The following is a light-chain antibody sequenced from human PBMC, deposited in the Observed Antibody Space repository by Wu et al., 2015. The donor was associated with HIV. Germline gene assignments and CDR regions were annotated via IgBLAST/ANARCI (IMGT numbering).Light chain of an antibody. J-gene: IGKJ2*01. V-gene: IGKV1-5*03. CDR3: QQYKDYPYT. Sequence: ASVGDRVTITLSGQSEHYNRWPGISRNXEKTPQLVVYKASSLQSGAPLRFSGTGSGPEFTLTINGLQPDDFATYYCQQYKDYPYTFGQGTKLEI. CDR2: KAS. CDR1: EHYNR.